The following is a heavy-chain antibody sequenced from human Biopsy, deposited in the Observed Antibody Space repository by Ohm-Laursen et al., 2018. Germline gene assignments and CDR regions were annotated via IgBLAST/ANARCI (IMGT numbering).Heavy chain of an antibody. V-gene: IGHV4-4*07. CDR1: GGFISGHF. J-gene: IGHJ3*02. CDR3: ARDEGLLRAFDI. CDR2: IYSNGNT. D-gene: IGHD1-26*01. Sequence: GTLSFTCTVSGGFISGHFWSWVRQPAGKGLEWIGRIYSNGNTNYNPSLKSRVSVSVDTSKNHFSLNLTSVTAADTAVYYCARDEGLLRAFDIWGQGTLGTVSS.